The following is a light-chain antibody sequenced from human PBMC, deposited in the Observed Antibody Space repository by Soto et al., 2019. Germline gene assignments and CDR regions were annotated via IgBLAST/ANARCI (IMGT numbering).Light chain of an antibody. Sequence: EIVLTQSPGTLSLSPGERATLSCRASQSVSSSYLAWYQQKPGQAPRLPIYAASSRATGIPDRFSGSGSGTDFTLTISRLEPEDFAVYYCQQYGSSPYTFGQGTKLEIK. CDR2: AAS. CDR3: QQYGSSPYT. V-gene: IGKV3-20*01. J-gene: IGKJ2*01. CDR1: QSVSSSY.